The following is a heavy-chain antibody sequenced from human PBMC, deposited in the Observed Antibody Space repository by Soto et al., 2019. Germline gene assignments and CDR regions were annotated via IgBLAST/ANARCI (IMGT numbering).Heavy chain of an antibody. V-gene: IGHV4-30-4*01. D-gene: IGHD2-2*01. CDR2: IHHRGTT. Sequence: PSETLALRCAVCGDSISSWTNFWSWIRQPPGKALEWIGFIHHRGTTFYNPSLKSRVMISGDTSENKISLKMTSLTAADTAVYYCATARGFCSGPSCSLFYCYGLDVWGQGTKVTVSS. J-gene: IGHJ6*02. CDR3: ATARGFCSGPSCSLFYCYGLDV. CDR1: GDSISSWTNF.